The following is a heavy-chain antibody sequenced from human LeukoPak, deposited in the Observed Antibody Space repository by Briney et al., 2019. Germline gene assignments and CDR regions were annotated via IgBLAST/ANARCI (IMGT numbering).Heavy chain of an antibody. CDR2: INPNSGGT. CDR1: GYTFTGYY. D-gene: IGHD2-15*01. V-gene: IGHV1-2*02. Sequence: ASVKVSCKASGYTFTGYYMHWVRQVPGQGLEWMGWINPNSGGTNYAQKFQGRVTMTRDTSISTAYMELSRLRSDDTAVYYCARDPGYCSGGSCYLDWGQGTLVTVSS. CDR3: ARDPGYCSGGSCYLD. J-gene: IGHJ4*02.